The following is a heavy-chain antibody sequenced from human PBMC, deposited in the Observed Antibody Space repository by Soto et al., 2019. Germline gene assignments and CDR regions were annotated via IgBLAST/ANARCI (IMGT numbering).Heavy chain of an antibody. J-gene: IGHJ5*02. V-gene: IGHV3-15*01. Sequence: LRLSCAASGXTFSNAWMSWVRQAPGQGLEWVGRIKSKTDGGTTDYAAPVKGRLTISRDDSKNTLYLQMNSLKTEDTAVYYCTTDYYYDSSGFLERWFDPWGQGTLVTVSS. D-gene: IGHD3-22*01. CDR1: GXTFSNAW. CDR2: IKSKTDGGTT. CDR3: TTDYYYDSSGFLERWFDP.